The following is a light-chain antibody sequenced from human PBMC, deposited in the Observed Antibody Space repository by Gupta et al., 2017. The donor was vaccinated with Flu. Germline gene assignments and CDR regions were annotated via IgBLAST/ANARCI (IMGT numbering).Light chain of an antibody. V-gene: IGKV2-28*01. CDR1: QGPLHTAGYNY. CDR3: MQTLQTPLT. CDR2: LGS. J-gene: IGKJ4*01. Sequence: VTPGEPASISCRSSQGPLHTAGYNYLDWYLQKPGQSPQLLIYLGSTRASGVPDRFSGSGSGTDFTLTISTVEAEDVGLYYCMQTLQTPLTFAGGTKVEIK.